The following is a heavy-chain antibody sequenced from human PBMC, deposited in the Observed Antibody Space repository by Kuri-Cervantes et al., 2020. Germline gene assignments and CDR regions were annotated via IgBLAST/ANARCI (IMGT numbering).Heavy chain of an antibody. J-gene: IGHJ6*02. Sequence: GGSLRLSCAASGFTFSSYAMHWVRQAPGKGLEWVAVISYDGSNKYYADSVKGRFTISRDNSKNTLYLQMNSLRAEDTAVYYCARDTPFPIFGVEEYCYYYYGMDVWGQGTTVTVSS. CDR3: ARDTPFPIFGVEEYCYYYYGMDV. CDR2: ISYDGSNK. D-gene: IGHD3-3*01. V-gene: IGHV3-30-3*01. CDR1: GFTFSSYA.